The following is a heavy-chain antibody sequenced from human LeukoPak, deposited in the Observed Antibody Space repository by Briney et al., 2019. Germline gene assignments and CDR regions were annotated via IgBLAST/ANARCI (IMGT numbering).Heavy chain of an antibody. CDR2: IYYSGST. CDR3: ARASDYYDSSGYYYGSLVGSFDI. V-gene: IGHV4-59*01. J-gene: IGHJ3*02. CDR1: GGSISSYY. Sequence: SETLSLTCTVSGGSISSYYWSWIRQPPGKGLEWIGYIYYSGSTNYNPSLKSRVTISVDKAKNQFSLNLNSVTAADTAVYYCARASDYYDSSGYYYGSLVGSFDIWGQGTIVTVSS. D-gene: IGHD3-22*01.